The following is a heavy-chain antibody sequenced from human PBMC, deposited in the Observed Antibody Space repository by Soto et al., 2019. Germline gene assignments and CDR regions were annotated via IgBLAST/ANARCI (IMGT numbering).Heavy chain of an antibody. J-gene: IGHJ4*02. CDR2: IWYDGSNK. CDR1: GFTFSSYG. Sequence: HPGGSLRLSCAASGFTFSSYGMHWVRQAPGKGLEWVAVIWYDGSNKYYADSVKGRFTISRDNSKNTLYLQMNSLRAEDTAVYYCARDYPGGSYYDYWGQGTLVTVSS. D-gene: IGHD1-26*01. CDR3: ARDYPGGSYYDY. V-gene: IGHV3-33*01.